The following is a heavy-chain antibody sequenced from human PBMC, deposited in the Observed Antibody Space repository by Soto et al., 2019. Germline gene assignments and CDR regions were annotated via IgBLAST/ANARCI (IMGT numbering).Heavy chain of an antibody. CDR3: VGSTGLIFDP. D-gene: IGHD2-2*01. Sequence: EVLLVESGGGLVQPGGSLRLSCATSGFTFNTYWMTWVRQAPGKGLEWVASISQDGTVKDYVESLQDRFTICRDDVKKSACLQMSTCGVEETAVYYCVGSTGLIFDPWGQGTLVTVSS. CDR1: GFTFNTYW. CDR2: ISQDGTVK. V-gene: IGHV3-7*03. J-gene: IGHJ5*02.